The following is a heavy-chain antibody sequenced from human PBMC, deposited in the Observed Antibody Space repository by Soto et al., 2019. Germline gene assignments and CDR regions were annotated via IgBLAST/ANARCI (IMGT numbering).Heavy chain of an antibody. D-gene: IGHD2-21*01. Sequence: QLVESGGGLVQPGGSLSLSCAASGFTFSGYTMHWVRQAPGKGLEWVSCIGSSNTATYYADSLKGRFTISRDNAKNSLYLHINSLRVEDTAVYYCARKGGYCTNGYLDYWGQGTLVTVSS. V-gene: IGHV3-48*01. CDR3: ARKGGYCTNGYLDY. J-gene: IGHJ4*02. CDR2: IGSSNTAT. CDR1: GFTFSGYT.